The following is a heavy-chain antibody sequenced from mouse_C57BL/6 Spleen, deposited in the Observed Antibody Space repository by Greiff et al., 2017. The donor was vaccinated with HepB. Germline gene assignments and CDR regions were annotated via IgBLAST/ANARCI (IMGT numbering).Heavy chain of an antibody. Sequence: QVQLKQPGAELVKPGASVKLSCKASGYTFTSYWMHWVKQRPGQGLEWIGMIHPNSGSTNYNEKLKSKATLTVDKSSSTAYMQLSSLTSEDSAVYYCARPLSTMVTTAWFAYWGQGTLVTVSA. J-gene: IGHJ3*01. V-gene: IGHV1-64*01. CDR2: IHPNSGST. CDR1: GYTFTSYW. D-gene: IGHD2-1*01. CDR3: ARPLSTMVTTAWFAY.